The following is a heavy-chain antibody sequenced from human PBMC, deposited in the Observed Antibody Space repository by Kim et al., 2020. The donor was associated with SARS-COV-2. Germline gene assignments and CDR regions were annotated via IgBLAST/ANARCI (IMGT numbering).Heavy chain of an antibody. J-gene: IGHJ6*02. CDR3: AKGNSHVLIRLSDYSKGMDV. D-gene: IGHD3-10*02. V-gene: IGHV3-30-3*01. CDR2: ISYEGRNK. Sequence: GGSLRLSCAASGLSFDNSGMHWVRQAPGKGLEWVAVISYEGRNKDYADSLKGRFTISRDSSKNTLYLQMNSLRAEDTAVYYCAKGNSHVLIRLSDYSKGMDVWGQGTTVTGSS. CDR1: GLSFDNSG.